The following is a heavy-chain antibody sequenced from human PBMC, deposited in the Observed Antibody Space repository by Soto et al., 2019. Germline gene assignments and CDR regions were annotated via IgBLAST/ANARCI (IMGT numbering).Heavy chain of an antibody. CDR2: ISNNASDT. CDR3: VKEMGPCCDWSYSFDS. Sequence: GWSLRLSCSSPVFTFIDYTMHWVRQAPGKRLEFVSAISNNASDTYFADSVRGRFTISRDNSKNTLFLLMSGLTSEDTAVYYCVKEMGPCCDWSYSFDSWGQGTVVTVSS. CDR1: VFTFIDYT. V-gene: IGHV3-64D*06. J-gene: IGHJ4*02. D-gene: IGHD3-9*01.